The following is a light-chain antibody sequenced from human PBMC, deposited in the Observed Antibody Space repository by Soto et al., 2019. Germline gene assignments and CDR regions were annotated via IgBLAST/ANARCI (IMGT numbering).Light chain of an antibody. CDR3: QQYGRSPFT. J-gene: IGKJ3*01. CDR1: QSVSSNN. CDR2: GAS. Sequence: EIVLTQSPGTLSLSPGERATLSCRASQSVSSNNLAWYQQRPGQAPRVVIYGASTRATGIPERFSGSGSGTDFNLTISRLEPEDFAVYYFQQYGRSPFTFGPGTKVDIK. V-gene: IGKV3-20*01.